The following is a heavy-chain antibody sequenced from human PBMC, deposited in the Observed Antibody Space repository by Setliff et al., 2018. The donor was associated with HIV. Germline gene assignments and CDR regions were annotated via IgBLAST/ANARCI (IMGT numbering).Heavy chain of an antibody. CDR3: ARDPWLLGASAGGDNWLDP. CDR1: PYSISSGYY. Sequence: SETLSLTCSVSPYSISSGYYWGWLRHPPGKGLEWIGCLYYGGNTYYNPSLKSRVAMSIDTSKNEVSLRLKSVTAADTAIYYCARDPWLLGASAGGDNWLDPWGQGTLVTVS. J-gene: IGHJ5*02. V-gene: IGHV4-38-2*02. CDR2: LYYGGNT. D-gene: IGHD1-26*01.